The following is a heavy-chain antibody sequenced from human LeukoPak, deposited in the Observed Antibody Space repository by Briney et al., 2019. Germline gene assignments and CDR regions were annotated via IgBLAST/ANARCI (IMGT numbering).Heavy chain of an antibody. CDR1: GFTFSSYA. V-gene: IGHV3-23*01. D-gene: IGHD2-2*01. CDR2: ISGSGGST. Sequence: PGGSLRLSCAASGFTFSSYAMSWVRQAPGKGLEWVSAISGSGGSTYYADSVKGRFTISRDNSKNTLFLQMNSLRAEDTAVYYCAKPYCSSTSCRTPYFDYWGQGTLVTVSS. J-gene: IGHJ4*02. CDR3: AKPYCSSTSCRTPYFDY.